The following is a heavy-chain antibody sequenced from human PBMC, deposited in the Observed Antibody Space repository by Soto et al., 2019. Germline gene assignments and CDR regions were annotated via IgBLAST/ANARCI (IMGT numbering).Heavy chain of an antibody. D-gene: IGHD1-1*01. CDR3: ARDNWTSY. CDR1: GFTFSTYW. Sequence: EMQLVESGGDLVQPGGSLRLSCVASGFTFSTYWMHWVRQAPGKGLVWVSRVDSGGSSTNYADSVKGRFTISRDNAKNTLYLQMSSLRAEDTGVYYCARDNWTSYWGQGTRVTVSS. J-gene: IGHJ4*02. V-gene: IGHV3-74*01. CDR2: VDSGGSST.